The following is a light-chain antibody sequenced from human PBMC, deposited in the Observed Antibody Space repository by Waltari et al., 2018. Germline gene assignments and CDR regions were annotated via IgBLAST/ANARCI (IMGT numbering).Light chain of an antibody. V-gene: IGKV3-20*01. J-gene: IGKJ1*01. Sequence: EIVLTQSPGTLSLSPGERATLSCRASQSVSRALAWYQQNPGQAPRFLSHGASNRATGIPDRFSGSGSGTDFSLIISRLEPEDFAVYYCQHYVSLPVTFGQGTKVEIK. CDR2: GAS. CDR3: QHYVSLPVT. CDR1: QSVSRA.